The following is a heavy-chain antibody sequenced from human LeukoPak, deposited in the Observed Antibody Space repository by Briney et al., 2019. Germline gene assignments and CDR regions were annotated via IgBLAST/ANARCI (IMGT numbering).Heavy chain of an antibody. CDR1: GYTFTSYG. J-gene: IGHJ4*02. CDR3: ARDYGSGSDYTPLDY. V-gene: IGHV1-18*01. CDR2: ISAYNGNT. Sequence: GASVKVSCKASGYTFTSYGISWVRQAPGQGLEWMGWISAYNGNTNYAQKLQGRVTMTTDTSTSTAYMELRSLRSDDTAVYYCARDYGSGSDYTPLDYWGQGTLVTVSS. D-gene: IGHD3-10*01.